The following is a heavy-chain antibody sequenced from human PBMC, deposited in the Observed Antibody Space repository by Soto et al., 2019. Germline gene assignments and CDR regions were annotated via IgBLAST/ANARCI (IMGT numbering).Heavy chain of an antibody. V-gene: IGHV4-61*01. CDR2: IHNIRST. D-gene: IGHD4-4*01. CDR1: SGSVSSRSYY. CDR3: AARQFRRSTGPFDY. J-gene: IGHJ4*02. Sequence: SETLSLTCTVSSGSVSSRSYYWNWIRQPPGKGLEWIGYIHNIRSTNYNPSLESRVTISVDTSKNQFSLKLSSVTAADTAVYYCAARQFRRSTGPFDYWGQGILVTVSS.